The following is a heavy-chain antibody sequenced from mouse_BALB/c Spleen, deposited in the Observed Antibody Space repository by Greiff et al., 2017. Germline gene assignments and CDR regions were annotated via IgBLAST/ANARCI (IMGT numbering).Heavy chain of an antibody. Sequence: VHVKQSGAELVKPGASVKLSCTASGFNIKDTYMHWVKQRPEQGLEWIGRIDPANGNTKYDPKFQGKATITADTSSNTANLQLSSLTSEDTAVYYCARDYGSSYDAMDYWGQGTSVTVSS. CDR2: IDPANGNT. D-gene: IGHD1-1*01. V-gene: IGHV14-3*02. J-gene: IGHJ4*01. CDR3: ARDYGSSYDAMDY. CDR1: GFNIKDTY.